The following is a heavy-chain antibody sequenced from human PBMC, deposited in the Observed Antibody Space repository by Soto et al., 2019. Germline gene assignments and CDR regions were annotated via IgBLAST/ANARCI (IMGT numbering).Heavy chain of an antibody. CDR1: GGSINSASYH. J-gene: IGHJ4*02. CDR3: ARLCSGDSAGDS. CDR2: IFYTAST. Sequence: QVQLQESGPGLVQPAETLSLTCRVSGGSINSASYHWRWLRPHPGKGLEVIGYIFYTASTYYNPSLDTWLTISVDTSKNNVSLGLNAVTAADTAVYSCARLCSGDSAGDSWGRGILVNASS. V-gene: IGHV4-31*03. D-gene: IGHD4-17*01.